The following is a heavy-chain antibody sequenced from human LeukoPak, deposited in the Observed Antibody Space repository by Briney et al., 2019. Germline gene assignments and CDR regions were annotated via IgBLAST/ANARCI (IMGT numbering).Heavy chain of an antibody. Sequence: SETLSLTCTVSGGAISSSSYYWSCIRQPPGKGLGCVGYIYHSGSTYYNPSLKSRVTISVDKSKNQFSLKLTSVTAADTAVYYCARFDYGSTSCYPNYWRQGTLVTVSS. CDR1: GGAISSSSYY. V-gene: IGHV4-30-2*01. CDR2: IYHSGST. D-gene: IGHD2-2*01. CDR3: ARFDYGSTSCYPNY. J-gene: IGHJ4*02.